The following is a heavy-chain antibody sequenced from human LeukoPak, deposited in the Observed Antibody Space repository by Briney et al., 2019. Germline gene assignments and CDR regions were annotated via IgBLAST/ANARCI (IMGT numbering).Heavy chain of an antibody. CDR3: AKDTPGFGGDDFVH. J-gene: IGHJ4*02. Sequence: PGGSLRLSCVASGFMFSNFAMHWVPQAPGRGRECVAFPQTDGGNQFYADTVKGRFTVYRDNSKNTLYLQMSSLRTDDTAVYYCAKDTPGFGGDDFVHWGQGTLVTVSS. CDR2: PQTDGGNQ. D-gene: IGHD3-10*01. V-gene: IGHV3-30*02. CDR1: GFMFSNFA.